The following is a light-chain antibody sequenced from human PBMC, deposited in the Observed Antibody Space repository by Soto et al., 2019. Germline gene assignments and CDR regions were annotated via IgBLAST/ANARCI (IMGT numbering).Light chain of an antibody. CDR1: SSDVGAYNF. V-gene: IGLV2-14*01. Sequence: QSALTQPASMSGSPGQSITISCTGTSSDVGAYNFVSWYQQYPGKAPRLMIYEVSNRPSGVSNRFSGSKSGNTASLTISGLQAEDEADYHCSSYTSSSTPWVFGGGTKLTVL. J-gene: IGLJ3*02. CDR2: EVS. CDR3: SSYTSSSTPWV.